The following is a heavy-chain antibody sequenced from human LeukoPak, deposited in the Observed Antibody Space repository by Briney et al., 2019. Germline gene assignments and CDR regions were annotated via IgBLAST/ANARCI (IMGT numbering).Heavy chain of an antibody. J-gene: IGHJ5*02. D-gene: IGHD3-10*02. CDR3: VREITMSGGFDP. V-gene: IGHV3-21*06. CDR2: ISSSSSYI. Sequence: GGSLRLSCAASGFTFSSYTMNWVRQAPGKGLEWVSSISSSSSYIYYAESVKGRFTMSRDNAKNSLYLQMTSLRVEDTAVYYCVREITMSGGFDPWGQGTLVTVSS. CDR1: GFTFSSYT.